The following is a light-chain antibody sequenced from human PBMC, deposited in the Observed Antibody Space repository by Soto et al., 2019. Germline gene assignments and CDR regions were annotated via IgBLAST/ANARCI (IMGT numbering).Light chain of an antibody. J-gene: IGKJ1*01. Sequence: DIQITQSPSSLFASVGDRVTITCRAGQRIGSWLAWYQQKPGKAPKLLIYKASSLESGVQSRFSGSGSGTEFTLTISSLQPDDFATYYCQQCNNYPWTFGQGTKVDIK. CDR2: KAS. CDR3: QQCNNYPWT. CDR1: QRIGSW. V-gene: IGKV1-5*03.